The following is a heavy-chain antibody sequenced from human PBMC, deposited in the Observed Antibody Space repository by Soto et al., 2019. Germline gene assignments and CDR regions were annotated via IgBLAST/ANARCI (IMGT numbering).Heavy chain of an antibody. J-gene: IGHJ4*02. CDR2: IYYSGNT. V-gene: IGHV4-34*01. CDR1: GASLSENY. Sequence: SETLSLTCAVYGASLSENYCNWLPQPPGKGLEWIGEIYYSGNTNYNPSLRRRVTISIDTSKNQFSLQLNSMTAADTAVYYCASGHYYGLYWGQGTLVTVSS. D-gene: IGHD3-10*01. CDR3: ASGHYYGLY.